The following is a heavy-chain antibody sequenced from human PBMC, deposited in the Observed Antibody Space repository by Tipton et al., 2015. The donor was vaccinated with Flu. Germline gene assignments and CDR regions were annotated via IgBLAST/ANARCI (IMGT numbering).Heavy chain of an antibody. J-gene: IGHJ4*01. CDR3: ASKVANWGVWEPLDY. D-gene: IGHD7-27*01. V-gene: IGHV4-34*01. CDR2: INHSGTT. Sequence: LRLSCAVYGGSFSAYYWSWIRQPPGKGLEWVGEINHSGTTNYNPSLTSRVTVSADTSKKQFPLKLTSVTAADTAVYYCASKVANWGVWEPLDYWGHGTLVTVSS. CDR1: GGSFSAYY.